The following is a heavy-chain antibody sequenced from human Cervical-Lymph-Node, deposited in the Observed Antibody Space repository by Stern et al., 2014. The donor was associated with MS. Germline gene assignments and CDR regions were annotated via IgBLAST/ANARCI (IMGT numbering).Heavy chain of an antibody. CDR3: TRGASSAAWYRHAVDV. CDR2: IIPVFGTP. D-gene: IGHD1-26*01. V-gene: IGHV1-69*01. CDR1: GDTSHTDA. J-gene: IGHJ6*02. Sequence: QVQLVQSGAEVQKPGSSVKVSCKASGDTSHTDAIHWVRQAPGKGLEWMGGIIPVFGTPVYAQRFKGRVSIAADESTATDYMELSSLRSDDTAVYYCTRGASSAAWYRHAVDVWGQGTTVTVSS.